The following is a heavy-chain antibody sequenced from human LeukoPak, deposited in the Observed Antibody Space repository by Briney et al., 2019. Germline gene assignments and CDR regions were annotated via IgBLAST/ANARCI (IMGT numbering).Heavy chain of an antibody. Sequence: PGGSLRLSCAASGFTVSSYWMHWVRQVPGKGLVWASRMNVEGSVTSYADFVKGRFNISRDIAKNTLYLQMNTLTAEDTAVYYCARDFGGNSDFWGQGTLVTVSS. CDR3: ARDFGGNSDF. D-gene: IGHD4-23*01. V-gene: IGHV3-74*01. J-gene: IGHJ4*02. CDR1: GFTVSSYW. CDR2: MNVEGSVT.